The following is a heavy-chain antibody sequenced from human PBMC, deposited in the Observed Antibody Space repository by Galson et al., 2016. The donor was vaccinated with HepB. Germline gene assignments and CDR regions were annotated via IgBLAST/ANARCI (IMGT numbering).Heavy chain of an antibody. V-gene: IGHV3-23*03. Sequence: SLRLSCAASGFTFSDYAMSWVRQAPGKGLEWVSVMYSGGRTEYRDSVKGRFTISRDNSKNTPYLRMNSLRAEDTAVYFCARDSASAAHSYWGQGTLVAVSS. J-gene: IGHJ4*02. D-gene: IGHD2-2*01. CDR2: MYSGGRT. CDR3: ARDSASAAHSY. CDR1: GFTFSDYA.